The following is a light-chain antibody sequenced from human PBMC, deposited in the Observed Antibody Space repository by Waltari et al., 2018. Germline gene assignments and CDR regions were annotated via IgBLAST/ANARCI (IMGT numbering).Light chain of an antibody. CDR1: QSISSY. CDR3: QQSYSTPQT. CDR2: AAS. V-gene: IGKV1-39*01. J-gene: IGKJ2*01. Sequence: DIQMTQSPSSLSASVGDTVTITCRASQSISSYLNWYQLKPGKAPKLLIYAASSLQSGVPSRFSGSGSGTDFTLTVSSLQPEDFATYYCQQSYSTPQTFGQGTKLEIK.